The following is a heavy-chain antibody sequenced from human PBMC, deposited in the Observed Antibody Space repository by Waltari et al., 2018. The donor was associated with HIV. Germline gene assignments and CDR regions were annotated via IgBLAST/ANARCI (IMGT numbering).Heavy chain of an antibody. V-gene: IGHV4-59*08. D-gene: IGHD5-18*01. Sequence: QVQLQVSGPGLVTPSEPLSLTCTVSGGSIGIYICRWIRQPPGKELEWIGFIYYSGITNYNPSLNSRVSISVYTSKNQFSLKLSSVTAADTAVYYCASHSYGYGKGNWGQGTLVTVSS. J-gene: IGHJ4*02. CDR1: GGSIGIYI. CDR2: IYYSGIT. CDR3: ASHSYGYGKGN.